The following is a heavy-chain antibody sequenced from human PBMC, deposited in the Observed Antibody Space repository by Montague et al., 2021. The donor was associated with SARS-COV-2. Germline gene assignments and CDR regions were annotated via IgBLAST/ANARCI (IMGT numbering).Heavy chain of an antibody. J-gene: IGHJ3*01. D-gene: IGHD4/OR15-4a*01. Sequence: SLRLSCAASGFIFSNFAFHWVRQAPGKGLEWLAIITYDGIDKFYADSVKGRFTISRDNSKNILYLRMNSLTPEDTAVYYCARDRVPPDYGDAFYLWGQGTLVTVSS. CDR1: GFIFSNFA. CDR2: ITYDGIDK. V-gene: IGHV3-30*04. CDR3: ARDRVPPDYGDAFYL.